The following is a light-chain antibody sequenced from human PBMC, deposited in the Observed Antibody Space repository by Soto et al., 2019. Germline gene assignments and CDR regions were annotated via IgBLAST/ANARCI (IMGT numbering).Light chain of an antibody. CDR1: QSVLYSPNNKNY. CDR3: QQYHSTHYT. J-gene: IGKJ2*01. V-gene: IGKV4-1*01. CDR2: WAS. Sequence: DFVMTQSPDSLTVSLGERATINCKSSQSVLYSPNNKNYLAWYQQQPGQPPKLLIYWASTRESGVPDRFSGSGSGTDFTLTISSLQAEDVAVYYCQQYHSTHYTFGQGTKLEIK.